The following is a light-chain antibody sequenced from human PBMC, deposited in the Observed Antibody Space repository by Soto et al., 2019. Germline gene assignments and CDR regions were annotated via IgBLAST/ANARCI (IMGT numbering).Light chain of an antibody. CDR3: SSYTSSSTYV. V-gene: IGLV2-14*03. CDR2: DVS. Sequence: QSALTQPASVSGSPGQSMTISCTGTSSDVGGYNYVSWYQQHPGQAPELMIYDVSNRPSGVSSRFSGSKYGNTASLTISGLQAEDEADYYCSSYTSSSTYVFGTGTKLTVL. J-gene: IGLJ1*01. CDR1: SSDVGGYNY.